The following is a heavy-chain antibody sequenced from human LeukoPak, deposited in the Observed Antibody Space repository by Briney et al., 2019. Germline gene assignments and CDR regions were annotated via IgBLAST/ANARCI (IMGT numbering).Heavy chain of an antibody. V-gene: IGHV4-34*01. CDR1: GGSFSCYY. CDR2: INHSGST. J-gene: IGHJ4*02. CDR3: ARVPRGPFDY. D-gene: IGHD3-10*01. Sequence: SETLSLTCAVYGGSFSCYYWSWIRQPPGKGLEWIGEINHSGSTNYNPSLKSRVTISVDTSKDQFSLKLSSVTAADTAVYYCARVPRGPFDYSGQGTLFTVSS.